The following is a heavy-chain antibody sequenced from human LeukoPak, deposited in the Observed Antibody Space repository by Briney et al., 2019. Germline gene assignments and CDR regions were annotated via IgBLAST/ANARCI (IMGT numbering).Heavy chain of an antibody. CDR3: ARALPPPGEQWPVRGRYFDH. V-gene: IGHV1-18*01. J-gene: IGHJ4*02. D-gene: IGHD6-19*01. CDR1: GYTFFSHG. Sequence: ASVKVSCVASGYTFFSHGISWVRQAPGQGLEWMGWINTYNDNTNYAQKFQGRVTMTADTSTSTAYMELRSLRSDDTAVYYCARALPPPGEQWPVRGRYFDHWGQGTLVTVSS. CDR2: INTYNDNT.